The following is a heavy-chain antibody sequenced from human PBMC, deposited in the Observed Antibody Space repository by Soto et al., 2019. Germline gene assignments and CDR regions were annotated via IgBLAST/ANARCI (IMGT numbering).Heavy chain of an antibody. Sequence: PVGSLRLSCAASGFTFSSYGMHWVRQAPGKGLEWVANIKQDGSEKYYVDSVKGRFTISRDNAKNSLYLQMNSLRAEDTAVYYCARDEQLVPYYWGQGNLVTVSS. CDR2: IKQDGSEK. CDR3: ARDEQLVPYY. CDR1: GFTFSSYG. V-gene: IGHV3-7*03. J-gene: IGHJ4*02. D-gene: IGHD6-6*01.